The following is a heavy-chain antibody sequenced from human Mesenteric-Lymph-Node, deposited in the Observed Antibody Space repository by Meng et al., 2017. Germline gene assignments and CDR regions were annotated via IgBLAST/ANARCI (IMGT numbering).Heavy chain of an antibody. V-gene: IGHV3-15*01. CDR2: IKSKTAGGTT. D-gene: IGHD3-16*01. CDR1: GFTFSNAW. Sequence: GESLKISCAASGFTFSNAWMNWVRQAPGKGLEWVGRIKSKTAGGTTDYAAPVKGRFTVSRDDSKTTVYLQMNSLKTEDTAVYYCTTGWGQYFDYWGQGALVTVSS. J-gene: IGHJ4*02. CDR3: TTGWGQYFDY.